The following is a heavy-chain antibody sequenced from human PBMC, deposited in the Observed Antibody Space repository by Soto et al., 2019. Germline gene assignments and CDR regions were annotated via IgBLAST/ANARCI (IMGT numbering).Heavy chain of an antibody. V-gene: IGHV1-69*13. Sequence: SVKVSCKASGGTFSSYAISWVRQAPGQGLEWMGGIIPIFGTANYAQKFQGSVTITADESTSTAYMELSSLRSEDTAVYYCARGKELEPRRGYYYYGMDVWGQGTTVTVSS. CDR1: GGTFSSYA. CDR2: IIPIFGTA. CDR3: ARGKELEPRRGYYYYGMDV. D-gene: IGHD1-1*01. J-gene: IGHJ6*02.